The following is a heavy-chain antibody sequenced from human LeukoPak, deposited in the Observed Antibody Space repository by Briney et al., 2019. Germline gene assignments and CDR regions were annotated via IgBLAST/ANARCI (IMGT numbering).Heavy chain of an antibody. D-gene: IGHD6-13*01. CDR1: GGSISSSTYY. V-gene: IGHV4-39*01. CDR3: ARHPGITAAGTGFDI. CDR2: IYYSGRT. J-gene: IGHJ3*02. Sequence: SETLSLTCTVSGGSISSSTYYWGWIRQSPGKGLEWIGSIYYSGRTYYNPSLKSRLTISVDTSKNQFSLKLSSVTAADTAVYYCARHPGITAAGTGFDIWGQGTMVTVSS.